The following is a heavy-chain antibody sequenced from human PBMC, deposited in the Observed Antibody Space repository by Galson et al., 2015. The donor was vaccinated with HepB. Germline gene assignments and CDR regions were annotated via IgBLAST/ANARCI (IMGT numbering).Heavy chain of an antibody. CDR1: GYSFTRYW. V-gene: IGHV5-10-1*01. CDR3: ARHALYRGVRSSVESPLDY. CDR2: IDPIDSNT. Sequence: QSGAEVKKPGESLRISCKGSGYSFTRYWIGWVRQMPDKGLEWMGTIDPIDSNTHYSPSFQGHVTISADKSINTAYLQWSSLKASDTGMYYCARHALYRGVRSSVESPLDYWGHGTLVTVSS. D-gene: IGHD3-10*01. J-gene: IGHJ4*01.